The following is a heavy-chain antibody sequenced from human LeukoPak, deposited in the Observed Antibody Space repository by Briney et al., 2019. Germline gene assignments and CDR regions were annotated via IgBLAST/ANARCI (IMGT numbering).Heavy chain of an antibody. D-gene: IGHD5-24*01. Sequence: GGSLRLSCAASGFTFSSYAMSCVRQAPGKGLEWVSAISGSGGSTYYADSVKGRFTISRDNAKNSLYLQMNSLRAEDTAVYYCARESLLDGFLDYWGQGTLVTVSS. V-gene: IGHV3-23*01. CDR3: ARESLLDGFLDY. CDR1: GFTFSSYA. J-gene: IGHJ4*02. CDR2: ISGSGGST.